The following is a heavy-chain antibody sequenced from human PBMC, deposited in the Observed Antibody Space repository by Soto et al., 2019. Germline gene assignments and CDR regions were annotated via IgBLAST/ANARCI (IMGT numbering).Heavy chain of an antibody. CDR3: ARLGMASRKYYSTYLDV. V-gene: IGHV3-30-3*01. CDR1: GFTFRDYA. D-gene: IGHD3-10*01. Sequence: QVQLVESGGGVVQPGRSLRLSCAASGFTFRDYAMHWVRQAPGKGLEWVTLISSDATNKYLADSVKGRFTISRDNSKNTLYPQMNSLRVEDTGLYYCARLGMASRKYYSTYLDVWGQGTTVIV. J-gene: IGHJ6*02. CDR2: ISSDATNK.